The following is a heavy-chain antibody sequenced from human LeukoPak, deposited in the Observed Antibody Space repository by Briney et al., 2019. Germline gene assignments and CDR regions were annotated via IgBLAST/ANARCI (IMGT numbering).Heavy chain of an antibody. CDR3: ARDACGSTSWYTPWFDL. V-gene: IGHV3-21*01. CDR2: IISSGDYI. J-gene: IGHJ5*02. Sequence: GGSLRLSCAASGFTFSIYNMNWVRQAPGKGLDWVSVIISSGDYIYYADSVRGRFTISRDNAMNSLYLQMDTLRAEDTSVYYCARDACGSTSWYTPWFDLGGQRTLVTV. D-gene: IGHD2-2*02. CDR1: GFTFSIYN.